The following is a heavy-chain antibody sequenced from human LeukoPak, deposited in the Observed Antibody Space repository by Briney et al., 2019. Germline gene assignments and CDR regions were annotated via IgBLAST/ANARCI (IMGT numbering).Heavy chain of an antibody. J-gene: IGHJ6*02. V-gene: IGHV4-59*12. CDR1: GGSMSIYY. Sequence: SETQSLTCTVYGGSMSIYYWSWIRQPRGKGRECIGYIYFSGSTNYNPSLKSQVTISVDASKNQFSLKLSSVNAADTAVYYCARDFRNYYDSSLYYYYYGMDDWGQGTTVTVYS. CDR2: IYFSGST. CDR3: ARDFRNYYDSSLYYYYYGMDD. D-gene: IGHD3-22*01.